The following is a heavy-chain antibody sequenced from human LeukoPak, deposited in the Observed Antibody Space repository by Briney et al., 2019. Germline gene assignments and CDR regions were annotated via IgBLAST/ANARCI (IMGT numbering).Heavy chain of an antibody. V-gene: IGHV4-59*11. D-gene: IGHD6-19*01. Sequence: PSETLPLTFTVSGGSISSHFWGWIRQPPGKGLEWIGNIYNSGTTNYNPSLESRVTISVDTSKNQLSLQLTSVTAADTAVYYCTKATKWLAFDYWGRGTMVTVSS. CDR3: TKATKWLAFDY. CDR2: IYNSGTT. CDR1: GGSISSHF. J-gene: IGHJ4*02.